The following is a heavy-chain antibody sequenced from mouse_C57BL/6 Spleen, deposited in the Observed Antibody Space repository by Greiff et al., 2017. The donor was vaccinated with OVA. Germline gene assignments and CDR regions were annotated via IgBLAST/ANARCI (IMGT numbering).Heavy chain of an antibody. Sequence: VKLQESGAELVRPGTSVKMSCKASGYTFTNYWIGWAKQRPGHGLEWIGDIYPGGGYTNYNEKFKGKATLTADKSSSTAYMQFSSLTSEDSAIYYCAKPIYYYGSSYVWYFDVWGKGTTVTVSS. CDR2: IYPGGGYT. CDR1: GYTFTNYW. V-gene: IGHV1-63*01. D-gene: IGHD1-1*01. CDR3: AKPIYYYGSSYVWYFDV. J-gene: IGHJ1*03.